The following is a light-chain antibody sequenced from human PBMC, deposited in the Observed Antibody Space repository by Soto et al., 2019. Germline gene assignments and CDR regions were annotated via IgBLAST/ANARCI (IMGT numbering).Light chain of an antibody. CDR3: SSYTMSTTVV. J-gene: IGLJ2*01. V-gene: IGLV2-14*01. Sequence: QSVLTQPASVSGSPGQSITISCTGTNNDVGAHDLVSWYQHHPGKAPILMIYGVTNRPSGVSNRFSASKSGNTASLTISGLQAEDEADYYCSSYTMSTTVVFGGGTKLTVL. CDR2: GVT. CDR1: NNDVGAHDL.